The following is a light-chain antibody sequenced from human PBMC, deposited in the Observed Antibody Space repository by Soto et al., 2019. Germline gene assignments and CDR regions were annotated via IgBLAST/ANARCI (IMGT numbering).Light chain of an antibody. Sequence: DIVLTKSPGTLSLSPGEIATLSCRASQTVDSNFLAWYQQKPGQAPRLLIYAASTRATGIPDRFSGSGSGTDFTLTISRLDPEDFAVYYCLKYGSSPGWTFGPGTKVDI. V-gene: IGKV3-20*01. J-gene: IGKJ1*01. CDR1: QTVDSNF. CDR3: LKYGSSPGWT. CDR2: AAS.